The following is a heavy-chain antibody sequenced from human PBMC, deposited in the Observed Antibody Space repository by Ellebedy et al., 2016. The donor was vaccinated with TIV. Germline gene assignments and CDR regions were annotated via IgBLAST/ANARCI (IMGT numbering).Heavy chain of an antibody. CDR1: GYTLTELS. Sequence: AASVKVSCKVSGYTLTELSMHWVRQAPGKGLEWMGGFDPEDGETIYAQKFQGRVTMTEDTSTDTAYMELSSLRSEDSAVYYCAISAGDYYYALDVWGQGTTVTISS. J-gene: IGHJ6*02. D-gene: IGHD3-16*02. CDR3: AISAGDYYYALDV. CDR2: FDPEDGET. V-gene: IGHV1-24*01.